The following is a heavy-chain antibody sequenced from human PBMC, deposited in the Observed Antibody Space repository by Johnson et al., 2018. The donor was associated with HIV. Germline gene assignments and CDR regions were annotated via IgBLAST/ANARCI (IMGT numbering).Heavy chain of an antibody. CDR1: GFTFSNAW. CDR2: ISYDGSNK. CDR3: AREDPYDYSTGPDVFDI. D-gene: IGHD2-8*02. J-gene: IGHJ3*02. V-gene: IGHV3-30*03. Sequence: VQLVESGGGLVQPGGSLRLSCAAYGFTFSNAWMSWVRQAPGKGLEWVAVISYDGSNKYYAESVKGRFTISRDNPRNTLYLQMNSLRAEDTAVYYCAREDPYDYSTGPDVFDIWGQGTMVTVS.